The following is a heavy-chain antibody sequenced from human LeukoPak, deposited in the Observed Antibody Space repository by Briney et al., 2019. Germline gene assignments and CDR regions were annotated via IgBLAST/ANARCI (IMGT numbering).Heavy chain of an antibody. D-gene: IGHD3-10*01. V-gene: IGHV1-69*05. J-gene: IGHJ4*02. CDR3: ARETDYGSGSSDY. CDR2: IIPIFGTA. Sequence: SVKVSCKASGGTFSSYAISWVRQAPGQGLEWMGRIIPIFGTANYAQKVQGRVTITTDESTSTAYMELSSLRCEDTAVYYCARETDYGSGSSDYWGQGTLVTVSS. CDR1: GGTFSSYA.